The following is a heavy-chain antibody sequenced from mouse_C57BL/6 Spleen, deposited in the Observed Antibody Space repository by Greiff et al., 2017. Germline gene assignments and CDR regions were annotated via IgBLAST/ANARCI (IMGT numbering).Heavy chain of an antibody. CDR1: GFSLTSYA. J-gene: IGHJ2*01. Sequence: VQLQESGPGLVAPSQSLSITCTVSGFSLTSYAISWVRQPPGKGLEWLGDIWTGGGTNYNSDLKSRLSIRKDNSKSQVFVKMNMLQTDDTSRYYCATVVARSYYFDYWGQGTTLTVSS. V-gene: IGHV2-9-1*01. CDR3: ATVVARSYYFDY. D-gene: IGHD1-1*01. CDR2: IWTGGGT.